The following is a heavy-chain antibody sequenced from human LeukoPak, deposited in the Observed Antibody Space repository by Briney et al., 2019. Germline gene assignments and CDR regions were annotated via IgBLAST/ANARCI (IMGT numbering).Heavy chain of an antibody. CDR3: ARSRSGTYYNADV. D-gene: IGHD3-10*01. J-gene: IGHJ6*04. CDR2: ISGSGGST. Sequence: GGSLRLSCAASGFTFSSYSMNWVRQAPGKGLKWVSAISGSGGSTYYADSVKGRITISRDNSLYLQMNSLRAEDTAVYYCARSRSGTYYNADVWGKGTTVTISS. V-gene: IGHV3-23*01. CDR1: GFTFSSYS.